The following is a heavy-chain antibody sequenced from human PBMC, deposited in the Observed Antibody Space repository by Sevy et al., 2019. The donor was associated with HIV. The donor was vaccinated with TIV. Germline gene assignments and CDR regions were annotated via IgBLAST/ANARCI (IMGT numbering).Heavy chain of an antibody. CDR3: ARVKSLGGNDY. V-gene: IGHV4-38-2*01. CDR2: ISHTGNT. D-gene: IGHD1-1*01. Sequence: SETLSLTCAVSGYSINSGYFWGWIRQPPGKGLEWIGTISHTGNTYYNPSFKSRVTISIDTSENQFSLKVNSVTAADTAVYYCARVKSLGGNDYWDQGTLVTVSS. CDR1: GYSINSGYF. J-gene: IGHJ4*02.